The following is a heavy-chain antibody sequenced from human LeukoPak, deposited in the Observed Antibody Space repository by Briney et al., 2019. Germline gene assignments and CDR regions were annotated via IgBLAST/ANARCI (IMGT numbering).Heavy chain of an antibody. V-gene: IGHV3-48*03. CDR1: GFTFSSYE. CDR3: ASSSPYYYYGMDV. D-gene: IGHD2-2*01. J-gene: IGHJ6*02. CDR2: ISSSGSTI. Sequence: GGSLRLSCAASGFTFSSYEMNWVRQAPGKGLEWVSYISSSGSTIYYADSVKGRFTISRDDAKNSLYLQMNSLRAEDTAVYYCASSSPYYYYGMDVWGQGTTVTVSS.